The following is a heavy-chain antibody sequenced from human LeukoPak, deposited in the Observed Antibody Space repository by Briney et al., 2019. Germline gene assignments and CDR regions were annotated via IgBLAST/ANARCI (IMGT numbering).Heavy chain of an antibody. CDR1: GGSISFSY. V-gene: IGHV4-59*01. CDR2: YSSGKT. J-gene: IGHJ4*02. D-gene: IGHD6-25*01. CDR3: ARGPEKADFED. Sequence: SETLSLTCTVSGGSISFSYWNWIRQPPGKGLEWIGYSSGKTNYNPSLKSRVTISLDRSKSQVSLILPSVTAADTAVYYCARGPEKADFEDWGQGTLVLVST.